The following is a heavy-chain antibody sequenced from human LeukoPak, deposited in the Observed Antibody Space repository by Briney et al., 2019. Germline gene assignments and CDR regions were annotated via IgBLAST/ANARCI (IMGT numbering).Heavy chain of an antibody. D-gene: IGHD2/OR15-2a*01. CDR3: ARGDYFSGDH. Sequence: GGSLRLSCAASGFTFSNFWMSWVRQASGRGLEWVANIHPDGNEKYHVESVKGRFTISRDNAKNSLFLQMNGLRVEDMAVYYCARGDYFSGDHWGQGTLVTVSS. CDR2: IHPDGNEK. CDR1: GFTFSNFW. V-gene: IGHV3-7*04. J-gene: IGHJ4*02.